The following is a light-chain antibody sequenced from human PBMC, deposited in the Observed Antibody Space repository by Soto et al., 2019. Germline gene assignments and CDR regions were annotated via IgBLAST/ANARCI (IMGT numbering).Light chain of an antibody. J-gene: IGKJ5*01. CDR2: DAS. V-gene: IGKV3-15*01. CDR1: QDVTNS. CDR3: QQYIRRPLS. Sequence: EILMTQSPATLSLSPGEGDTLSCRAAQDVTNSVAWYQQKSGQAPRLLIYDASARASGVSARFSGSGSGTDFTLTISGLQAEDFAVYFCQQYIRRPLSFGQGTRLEI.